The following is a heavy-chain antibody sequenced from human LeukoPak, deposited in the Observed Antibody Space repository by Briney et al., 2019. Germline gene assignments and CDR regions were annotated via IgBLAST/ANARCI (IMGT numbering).Heavy chain of an antibody. CDR2: INHSGST. J-gene: IGHJ3*02. CDR1: GGSFSGYY. V-gene: IGHV4-34*01. D-gene: IGHD5-24*01. CDR3: ARFDMATPTGAFDI. Sequence: PSETLSLTCAVYGGSFSGYYWSWIRQPPGKGLKWIGEINHSGSTNYNPSLKSRVTISVDTSKNQFSLKLSSVTAADTAVYYCARFDMATPTGAFDIWGQGTMVTVSS.